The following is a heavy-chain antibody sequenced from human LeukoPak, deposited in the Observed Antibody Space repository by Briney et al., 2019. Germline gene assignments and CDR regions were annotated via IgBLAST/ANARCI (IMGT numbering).Heavy chain of an antibody. Sequence: GGSLRLSCAASGFTFSSYAMSGVRQAPGKGLEWVSAISGSGGSTYYADSVKGRFTISRDNSKNTLYLQMNSLRAEDTAVYYCAKDEGSMIVVGVFDYWGQGTLVTVYS. CDR1: GFTFSSYA. D-gene: IGHD3-22*01. V-gene: IGHV3-23*01. J-gene: IGHJ4*02. CDR3: AKDEGSMIVVGVFDY. CDR2: ISGSGGST.